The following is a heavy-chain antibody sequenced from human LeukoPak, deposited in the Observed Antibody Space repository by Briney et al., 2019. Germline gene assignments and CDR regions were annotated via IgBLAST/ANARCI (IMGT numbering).Heavy chain of an antibody. D-gene: IGHD6-19*01. Sequence: GGSLRLSCAGSGFSFSTYDMLWVRQAPGKGLEWVSAIGSGGDTYYAGSVKGRFAISRESANNSFYLQMNSLNAGDTAVYFCARAVAGKDEIDSWGQGTLVTVSS. CDR3: ARAVAGKDEIDS. J-gene: IGHJ4*02. V-gene: IGHV3-13*01. CDR1: GFSFSTYD. CDR2: IGSGGDT.